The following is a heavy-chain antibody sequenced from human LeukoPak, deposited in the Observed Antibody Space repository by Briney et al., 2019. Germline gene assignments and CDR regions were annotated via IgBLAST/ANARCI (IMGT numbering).Heavy chain of an antibody. CDR1: GGSFSGYY. CDR3: ARGGPDLYYFDC. D-gene: IGHD1-14*01. Sequence: SETLSLTCAVYGGSFSGYYWSWIRQPPGKGLEWIGEINHSGSTNYNPSLKSRVTISVDTSKNQFSLKLSSVTAADTAVYYCARGGPDLYYFDCWGQGTLVTVSS. J-gene: IGHJ4*02. V-gene: IGHV4-34*01. CDR2: INHSGST.